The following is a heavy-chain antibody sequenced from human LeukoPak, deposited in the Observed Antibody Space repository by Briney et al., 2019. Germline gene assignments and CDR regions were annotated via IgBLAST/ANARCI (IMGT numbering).Heavy chain of an antibody. CDR2: GDYSGGT. CDR1: GDSFSSVTDY. V-gene: IGHV4-39*07. J-gene: IGHJ4*02. D-gene: IGHD6-19*01. CDR3: AGERGEEYSSGWYKRNYFDN. Sequence: SEALSLTCTVSGDSFSSVTDYWAWIRQPPGKGLEWIASGDYSGGTYYNPSLESRVAISADMSKNQFSLKLTSVTGADTAVYYCAGERGEEYSSGWYKRNYFDNWGQGIRVTVSS.